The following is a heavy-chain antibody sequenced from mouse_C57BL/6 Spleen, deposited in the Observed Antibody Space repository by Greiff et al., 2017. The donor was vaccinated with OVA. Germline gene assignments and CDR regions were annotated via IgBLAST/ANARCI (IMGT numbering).Heavy chain of an antibody. CDR3: ARYGGDAMDY. CDR1: GFTFTDYY. Sequence: EVQVVESGGGLVQPGGSLSLSCAASGFTFTDYYMSWVRQPPGKALEWMGFISNKANGYTTEYSATVKGRFTISRDNSQSILYLQMNALRAEDSATYDCARYGGDAMDYWGQGTSVTVSS. J-gene: IGHJ4*01. V-gene: IGHV7-3*01. CDR2: ISNKANGYTT.